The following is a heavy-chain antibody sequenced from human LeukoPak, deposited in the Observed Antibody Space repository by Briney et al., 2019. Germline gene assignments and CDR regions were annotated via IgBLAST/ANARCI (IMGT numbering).Heavy chain of an antibody. CDR1: GYTFTDYY. CDR3: ARSLRTSSSGY. V-gene: IGHV1-2*02. J-gene: IGHJ4*02. D-gene: IGHD6-6*01. Sequence: ASVKVSCKASGYTFTDYYIHWVRQAPGQGLEWMGWINPSSGGTKYAQKFQGRVTMTSDTSISTAYMELNSLTSDDTAVYFCARSLRTSSSGYWGQGTLVTVSS. CDR2: INPSSGGT.